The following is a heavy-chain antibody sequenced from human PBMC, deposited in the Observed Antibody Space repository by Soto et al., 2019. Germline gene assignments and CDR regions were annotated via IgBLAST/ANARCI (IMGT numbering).Heavy chain of an antibody. D-gene: IGHD3-10*01. CDR3: ARFFMVPVDFFDY. Sequence: SETLSLTCTVSGASINTHYWSWIRQPPGKGLEWIGQVFYSGSTNYNPSLKSRVTISIDTSTKQFSLKLTSVTAADTAVYYCARFFMVPVDFFDYWGQGTLVTVSS. CDR1: GASINTHY. J-gene: IGHJ4*02. V-gene: IGHV4-59*11. CDR2: VFYSGST.